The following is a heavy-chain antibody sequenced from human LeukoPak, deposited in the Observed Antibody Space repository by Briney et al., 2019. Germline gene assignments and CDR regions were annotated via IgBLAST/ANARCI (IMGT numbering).Heavy chain of an antibody. J-gene: IGHJ4*02. CDR3: ARRYDFWSGYPPPLDY. V-gene: IGHV4-4*02. CDR1: DGSIFSSNW. CDR2: IFHSGST. D-gene: IGHD3-3*01. Sequence: SETLSLTCAVSDGSIFSSNWWSWVRQPPGKGLEWIGQIFHSGSTSYSPSLKSRVTISVDTSKKQFSLKLSSVTAADTAVYYCARRYDFWSGYPPPLDYWGQGTLVTVSS.